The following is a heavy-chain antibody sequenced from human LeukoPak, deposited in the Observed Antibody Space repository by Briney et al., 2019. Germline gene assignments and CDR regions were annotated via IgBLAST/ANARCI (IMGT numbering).Heavy chain of an antibody. D-gene: IGHD2-15*01. Sequence: SSETLSLTCTVSGGSISTSSYYWGWVRQPPGKGLEWIGNIFYSGSTYYSPSLKSRVTISGDTSKNQFSLKLSSVTAADTAVYYCARSTLGYCSGGSCSWFDPWGQGTLVTVSS. CDR3: ARSTLGYCSGGSCSWFDP. CDR1: GGSISTSSYY. J-gene: IGHJ5*02. CDR2: IFYSGST. V-gene: IGHV4-39*07.